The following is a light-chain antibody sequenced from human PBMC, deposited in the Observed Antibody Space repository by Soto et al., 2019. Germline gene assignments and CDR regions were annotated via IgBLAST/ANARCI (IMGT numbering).Light chain of an antibody. J-gene: IGLJ3*02. CDR1: SSNIGSDY. CDR3: GTWDTSLSDCV. CDR2: ENN. V-gene: IGLV1-51*02. Sequence: QSVLTQPPSVSAAPGQKVTISCSGSSSNIGSDYVSWYQQLPGTAPKLLIYENNKRPSGLPDRFSGSKSGTSATLGITGLQTGDEADYYCGTWDTSLSDCVFGGGTKVTVL.